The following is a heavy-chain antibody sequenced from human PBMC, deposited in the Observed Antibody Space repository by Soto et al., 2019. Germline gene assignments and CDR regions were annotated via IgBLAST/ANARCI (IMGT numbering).Heavy chain of an antibody. Sequence: GASVKVSWKASGYTFTSYAIHWVRQAPGPRLEWMGWINAGNGNTQYSQKFQGRVTITRDTSASIAYMEVSSLRSEDTALYYCAREQSGEIMTMTDAFDIWGQGTMVTVSS. CDR1: GYTFTSYA. CDR3: AREQSGEIMTMTDAFDI. CDR2: INAGNGNT. J-gene: IGHJ3*02. V-gene: IGHV1-3*01. D-gene: IGHD3-16*01.